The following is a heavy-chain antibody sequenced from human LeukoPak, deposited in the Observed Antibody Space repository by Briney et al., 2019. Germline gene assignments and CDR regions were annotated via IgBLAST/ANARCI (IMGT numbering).Heavy chain of an antibody. CDR3: AKRYSTVTTAYGMDV. Sequence: GGSLRLSCAASGFTFSSYGIHWVRQAPAKGLEWVAVISHDGNNKYYADSVKGRFTISRDNSKNTLYLQMNSLRAEDTAVYYCAKRYSTVTTAYGMDVWGQGTTVTVSS. J-gene: IGHJ6*02. D-gene: IGHD4-17*01. CDR1: GFTFSSYG. CDR2: ISHDGNNK. V-gene: IGHV3-30*18.